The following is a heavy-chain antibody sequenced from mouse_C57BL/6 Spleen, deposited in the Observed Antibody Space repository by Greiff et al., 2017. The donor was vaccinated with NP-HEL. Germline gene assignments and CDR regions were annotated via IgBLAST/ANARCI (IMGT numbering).Heavy chain of an antibody. Sequence: QVQLKQSGPELVKPGASVKISCKASGYTFTDYYINWVKQRPGQGLEWIGWIFPGIGGTNYNEKFKGKATLTVDKSSSTAYMLLSSLTSEDSAVYFCARKEYYGCYCFDYWGQGTTLTVSS. J-gene: IGHJ2*01. CDR2: IFPGIGGT. CDR1: GYTFTDYY. CDR3: ARKEYYGCYCFDY. V-gene: IGHV1-75*01. D-gene: IGHD1-1*01.